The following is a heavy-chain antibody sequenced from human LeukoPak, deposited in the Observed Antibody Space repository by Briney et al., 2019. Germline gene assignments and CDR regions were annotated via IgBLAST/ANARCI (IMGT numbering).Heavy chain of an antibody. Sequence: PSETLSLTCTVSGGSISSYYWSWIRQPPGKGLEWIGYIYYSGSTNYNPSLKSRVTISVDTSKNQFSLRLNSVTAADTAVYYCARRRFVRGPDVVNPFDYWGQGTLVTVSS. J-gene: IGHJ4*02. D-gene: IGHD2-8*01. CDR2: IYYSGST. CDR3: ARRRFVRGPDVVNPFDY. V-gene: IGHV4-59*12. CDR1: GGSISSYY.